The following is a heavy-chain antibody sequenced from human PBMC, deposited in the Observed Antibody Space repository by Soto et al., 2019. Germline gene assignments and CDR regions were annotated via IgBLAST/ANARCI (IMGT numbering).Heavy chain of an antibody. CDR1: GGTFSSYA. D-gene: IGHD3-16*01. CDR3: ARDRLMITFGGVGDGRWFAFDI. Sequence: QVQLVQSGAEVKKPGSSVKVSCKASGGTFSSYAISWVRQAPGQGLEWMGGIIPIFGTANYAQKFQGRVTSTADEYTSTAYMELSSLRSEDTAVYYCARDRLMITFGGVGDGRWFAFDIWGQGTMVTVSS. V-gene: IGHV1-69*12. CDR2: IIPIFGTA. J-gene: IGHJ3*02.